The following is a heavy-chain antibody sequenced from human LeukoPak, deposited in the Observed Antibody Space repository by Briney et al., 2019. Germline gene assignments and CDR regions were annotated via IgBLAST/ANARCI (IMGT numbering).Heavy chain of an antibody. D-gene: IGHD3-16*01. CDR3: AVLGGGIKHWYAFDY. J-gene: IGHJ4*02. V-gene: IGHV3-23*01. CDR2: ISGSGGST. CDR1: GFTFSSYA. Sequence: GKSLRLSCAASGFTFSSYAMSWVRQTPGKGLEWVSAISGSGGSTYYADSVKGRFTISRGNSKNTLYLQMNSLIAEDTAVYYCAVLGGGIKHWYAFDYWGQGTLVTVSS.